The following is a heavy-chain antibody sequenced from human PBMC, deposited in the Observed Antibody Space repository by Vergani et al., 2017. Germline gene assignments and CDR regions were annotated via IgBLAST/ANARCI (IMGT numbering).Heavy chain of an antibody. CDR2: IYYSGST. V-gene: IGHV4-39*01. J-gene: IGHJ4*02. CDR1: GGSISSSSYY. Sequence: QLQLQESGPGLVKPSETLSLTCTVSGGSISSSSYYWGWIRQPPGKGLEWIGSIYYSGSTYYNPSLKSRVTISVDTAKNQFSLKLRSVTAADTAVYYCARHRPYSSSSSLSLYYCDYWGQGTLVTVSA. D-gene: IGHD6-6*01. CDR3: ARHRPYSSSSSLSLYYCDY.